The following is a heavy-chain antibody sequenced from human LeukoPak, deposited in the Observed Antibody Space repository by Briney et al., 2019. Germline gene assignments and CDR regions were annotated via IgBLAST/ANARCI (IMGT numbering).Heavy chain of an antibody. CDR1: GFTASSNY. Sequence: PGGSLILSCAASGFTASSNYMSWVRQAPGKGLEWVSVIYSGGSTYYADSVKGRFTISRDNSKNTLYLQMNSLRAEDTAVYYCARDSSPVYCSGGSCYPYYYYGMDVWGQGTTVTVSS. CDR2: IYSGGST. J-gene: IGHJ6*02. CDR3: ARDSSPVYCSGGSCYPYYYYGMDV. D-gene: IGHD2-15*01. V-gene: IGHV3-66*01.